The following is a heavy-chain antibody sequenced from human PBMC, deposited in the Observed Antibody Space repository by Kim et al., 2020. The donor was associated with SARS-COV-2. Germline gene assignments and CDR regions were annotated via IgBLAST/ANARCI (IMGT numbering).Heavy chain of an antibody. D-gene: IGHD6-13*01. CDR3: ARGYSSSWYWAFDI. J-gene: IGHJ3*02. V-gene: IGHV3-13*01. Sequence: YPGPVKGRFTISIENAKNSLYLQMNSLRAGDTAVYYCARGYSSSWYWAFDIWGQGTMVTVSS.